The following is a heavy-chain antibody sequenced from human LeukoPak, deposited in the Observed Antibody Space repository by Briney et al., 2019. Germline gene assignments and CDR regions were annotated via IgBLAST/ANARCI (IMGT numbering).Heavy chain of an antibody. CDR2: ISSSSKYI. CDR1: GFTFSSYS. J-gene: IGHJ6*02. CDR3: ARDLDINIEYKGFDYYHFGMDV. Sequence: GGSLRLSCAASGFTFSSYSMNWVRQAPGKGLEWVSSISSSSKYIYYAESVKGRFIISRDSAKNSLYLQVNSLGAEDTAVYYCARDLDINIEYKGFDYYHFGMDVWGQGTTVTVSS. V-gene: IGHV3-21*01. D-gene: IGHD2/OR15-2a*01.